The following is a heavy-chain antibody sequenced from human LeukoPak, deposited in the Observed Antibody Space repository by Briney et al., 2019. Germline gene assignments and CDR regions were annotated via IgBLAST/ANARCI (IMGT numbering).Heavy chain of an antibody. CDR2: ITSSSSYI. CDR3: AREKYYGSGSYAY. Sequence: PGGSLRLSCAASGFTFGTYTMDWVRQAPGKGLEWISSITSSSSYINYADSVKGRFTISRDNANNSLYLQMNSLRAEDTAVYYCAREKYYGSGSYAYWGQGTLVTVSS. CDR1: GFTFGTYT. V-gene: IGHV3-21*01. J-gene: IGHJ4*02. D-gene: IGHD3-10*01.